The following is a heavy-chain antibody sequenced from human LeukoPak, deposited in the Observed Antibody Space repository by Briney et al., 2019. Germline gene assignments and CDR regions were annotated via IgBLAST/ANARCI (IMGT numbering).Heavy chain of an antibody. V-gene: IGHV4-34*01. CDR1: GWSFSGYY. CDR3: ASAKWDGYGFDY. CDR2: INHSGST. J-gene: IGHJ4*02. Sequence: SETLSLTCAVYGWSFSGYYWSWIRQPPGKGLEWIGEINHSGSTNYNPSLKSRVTISVDTSKNQFSLKLSSVTAADTAVYYCASAKWDGYGFDYWGQGTLVTVSS. D-gene: IGHD5-24*01.